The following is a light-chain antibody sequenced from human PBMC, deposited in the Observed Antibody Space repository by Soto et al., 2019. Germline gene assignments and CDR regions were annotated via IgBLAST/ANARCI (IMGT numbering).Light chain of an antibody. CDR2: AAS. Sequence: DIQMTQSPSSLSASVGDRVTITCRASQSISSYLNWYQQNPGKAPKLLIHAASSLQSGVPSRFSGSGSATDFTLTISSLQPEDFATYYCQQNYLTPITFGQGTRLE. V-gene: IGKV1-39*01. J-gene: IGKJ5*01. CDR1: QSISSY. CDR3: QQNYLTPIT.